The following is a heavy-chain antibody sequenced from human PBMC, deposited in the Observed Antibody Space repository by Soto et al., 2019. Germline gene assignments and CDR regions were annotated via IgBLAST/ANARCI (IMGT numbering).Heavy chain of an antibody. CDR2: INPNSGGT. J-gene: IGHJ4*02. CDR1: GYTFTGYY. Sequence: ASVKVSCKASGYTFTGYYMHWVRQAPGQGLEWMGGINPNSGGTKSAQKFQGRVTMTRDTSISTAYMELSRLRSDDTAVYYCARRKGDYYDSSGYHYYFDYWGQGTLVTVSS. D-gene: IGHD3-22*01. V-gene: IGHV1-2*02. CDR3: ARRKGDYYDSSGYHYYFDY.